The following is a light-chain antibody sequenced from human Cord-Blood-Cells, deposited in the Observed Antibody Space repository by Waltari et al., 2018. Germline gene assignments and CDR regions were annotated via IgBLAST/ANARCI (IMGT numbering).Light chain of an antibody. CDR2: GAS. J-gene: IGKJ2*01. V-gene: IGKV3-20*01. CDR3: QQYGSSPYT. CDR1: QSVSGSY. Sequence: IVLTQSPGTLSLSPGERATLSCRASQSVSGSYLAWYRQKPGQAPRLLIYGASSRATGIPDRFSGSGSGTDFTLTISRLEPEDFAVYYCQQYGSSPYTFGQGTKLEIK.